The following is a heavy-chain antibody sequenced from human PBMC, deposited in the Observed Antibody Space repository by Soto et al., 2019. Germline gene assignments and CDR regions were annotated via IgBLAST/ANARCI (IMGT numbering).Heavy chain of an antibody. Sequence: QVQLVESGGGVVQPGRSLRLSCAASGFTFSSYGMHWVRQAPGKGLDWVAVISYDGSNKYYADSVKGRFTISRDNSKNTLYLQMNSLRAEDTAVYYCAKDVLRFLEWLAFYGMDVWGQGTTVTVSS. D-gene: IGHD3-3*01. V-gene: IGHV3-30*18. CDR3: AKDVLRFLEWLAFYGMDV. CDR2: ISYDGSNK. J-gene: IGHJ6*02. CDR1: GFTFSSYG.